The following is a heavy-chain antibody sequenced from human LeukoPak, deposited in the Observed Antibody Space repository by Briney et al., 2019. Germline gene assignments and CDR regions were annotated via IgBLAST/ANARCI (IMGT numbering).Heavy chain of an antibody. J-gene: IGHJ4*02. Sequence: GGSLRLSCAASGFTFSSYSMNWVRQAPGKGREWVSSISSSSSYMYYADSVKGRFSISRDNGKNSLYLQMNSLRAEDTAVYHCAKGLFPAAAGFFDYWGQGTLVTVSS. CDR1: GFTFSSYS. V-gene: IGHV3-21*04. D-gene: IGHD6-13*01. CDR3: AKGLFPAAAGFFDY. CDR2: ISSSSSYM.